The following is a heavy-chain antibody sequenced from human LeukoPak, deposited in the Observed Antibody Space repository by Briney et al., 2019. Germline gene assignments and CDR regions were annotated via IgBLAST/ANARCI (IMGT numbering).Heavy chain of an antibody. CDR1: GYSISSGYY. CDR2: IYYSGST. D-gene: IGHD4-17*01. Sequence: SETLSLTCTVSGYSISSGYYWGWIRQPPGKGLEWIGYIYYSGSTNYNPSLKSRVTISVDTSKNQFSLKLSSVTAADTAVYYCARHNPTVTTVDYWGQGTLVTVSS. J-gene: IGHJ4*02. V-gene: IGHV4-61*01. CDR3: ARHNPTVTTVDY.